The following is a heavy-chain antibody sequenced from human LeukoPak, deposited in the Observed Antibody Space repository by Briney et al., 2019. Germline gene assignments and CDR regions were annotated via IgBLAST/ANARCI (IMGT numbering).Heavy chain of an antibody. J-gene: IGHJ3*02. Sequence: PGGSLRLSCAASGFTFSDYYMSWIRQAPGKGLEWVSYISSSGSTIYYADSVKGRFTISRDNAKNSLYLQMNSLRAEDTAVYYCAKDPTNYDSSGLDIWGQGTMVTVSS. D-gene: IGHD3-22*01. CDR1: GFTFSDYY. V-gene: IGHV3-11*01. CDR3: AKDPTNYDSSGLDI. CDR2: ISSSGSTI.